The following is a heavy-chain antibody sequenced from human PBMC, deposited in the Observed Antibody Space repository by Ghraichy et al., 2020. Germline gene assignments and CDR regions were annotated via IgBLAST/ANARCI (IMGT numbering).Heavy chain of an antibody. J-gene: IGHJ4*02. CDR1: RFNFTIHD. CDR3: AEGGITPFRPRFDY. CDR2: VTSADAT. V-gene: IGHV3-23*01. D-gene: IGHD1-14*01. Sequence: GGSLRLSCPTSRFNFTIHDMSWVRQAPGKGLEWVSTVTSADATYYADSVQGRFTISRDNSKNTIYLQMNSLGAEDTAVYYCAEGGITPFRPRFDYWDQGALVTVSS.